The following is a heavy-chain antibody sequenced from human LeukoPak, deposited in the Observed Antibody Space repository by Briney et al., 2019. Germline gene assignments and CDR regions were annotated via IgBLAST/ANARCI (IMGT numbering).Heavy chain of an antibody. CDR3: ASWYHNEYYFDY. Sequence: PGGSLRLSSAASGFTVGSNYMSWVRQAPGRGLEWVSVIYSGGSTYYADSVKGRFTISRHNSKNTLYLQMNSLRAEDTSVYYCASWYHNEYYFDYWGQGTLVTVSS. D-gene: IGHD2-2*01. J-gene: IGHJ4*02. CDR2: IYSGGST. V-gene: IGHV3-53*01. CDR1: GFTVGSNY.